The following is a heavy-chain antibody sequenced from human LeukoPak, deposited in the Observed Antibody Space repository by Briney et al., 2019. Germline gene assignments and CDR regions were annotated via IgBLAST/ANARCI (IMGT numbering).Heavy chain of an antibody. V-gene: IGHV3-7*01. CDR2: IKQDGSEK. D-gene: IGHD3-22*01. Sequence: GGSLRLSCAASGFTFSNYWMTWVRQAPGRGLEWVANIKQDGSEKYYVDSVKGRFTISRDNSKNTLYLQMNSLRAEDTAVYYCAKDPRTYYYDSSSAPVWGQGTLVTVSS. CDR1: GFTFSNYW. J-gene: IGHJ4*02. CDR3: AKDPRTYYYDSSSAPV.